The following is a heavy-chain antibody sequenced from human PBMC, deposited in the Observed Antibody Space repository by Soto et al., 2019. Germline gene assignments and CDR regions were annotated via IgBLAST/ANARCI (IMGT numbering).Heavy chain of an antibody. V-gene: IGHV3-21*06. CDR3: ANFPSCTSSPCLEY. CDR1: GFSFSKYS. Sequence: PGVYLRLSCVASGFSFSKYSMNWVRQAPGKGLEWVSSINDRSNYIYYADSVKGRFTISRDNAINSLFLQLNSLRPDDTAVYYCANFPSCTSSPCLEYWGRGTLVTVFS. D-gene: IGHD2-8*01. J-gene: IGHJ4*02. CDR2: INDRSNYI.